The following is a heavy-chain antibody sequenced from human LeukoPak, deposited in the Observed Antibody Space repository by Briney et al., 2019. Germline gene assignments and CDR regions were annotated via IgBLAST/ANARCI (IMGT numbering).Heavy chain of an antibody. J-gene: IGHJ6*03. V-gene: IGHV1-8*01. CDR3: ARWATRYYYYYYMDV. CDR2: MNPNSGST. Sequence: GASVKVSCKASGYTFTSYDINWVRQASGQGLEWMGWMNPNSGSTGYAQKFQGRVTMTRNTSISTAYMELSSLRSEDTAVYYCARWATRYYYYYYMDVWGKGTTVTVSS. CDR1: GYTFTSYD. D-gene: IGHD2-15*01.